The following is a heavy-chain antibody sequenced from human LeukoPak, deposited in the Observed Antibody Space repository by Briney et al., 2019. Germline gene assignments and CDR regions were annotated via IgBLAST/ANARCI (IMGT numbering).Heavy chain of an antibody. V-gene: IGHV4-39*07. CDR1: GGSISSSSYY. Sequence: SETLSLTCTVSGGSISSSSYYWGWIRQPPGKGLEWIGSIYYSGSTYYNPSLKSRVTISVDTSKNQFSLKLSPVTAADTAVYYCARDSYDFWSGYPKYYFDYWGQGTLVTVSS. J-gene: IGHJ4*02. CDR2: IYYSGST. D-gene: IGHD3-3*01. CDR3: ARDSYDFWSGYPKYYFDY.